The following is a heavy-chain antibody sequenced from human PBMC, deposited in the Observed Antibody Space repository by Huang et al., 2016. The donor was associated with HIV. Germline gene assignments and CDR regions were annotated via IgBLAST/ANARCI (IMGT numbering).Heavy chain of an antibody. CDR2: INSDGSSS. J-gene: IGHJ4*02. CDR3: VRDPRIQSWLNYFDY. Sequence: EVQLVESGGGLVQPGGSLRLSCAASGFTFSSYWMHWVGQGPGKGLVWVLRINSDGSSSGYADSVKGRFTIARDNAKNTLYLQRNSLRAEDTAVYYCVRDPRIQSWLNYFDYWGQGTLVSVSS. D-gene: IGHD3-22*01. V-gene: IGHV3-74*01. CDR1: GFTFSSYW.